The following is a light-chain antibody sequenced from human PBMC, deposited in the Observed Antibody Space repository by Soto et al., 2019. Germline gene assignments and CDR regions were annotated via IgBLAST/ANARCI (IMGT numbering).Light chain of an antibody. J-gene: IGLJ1*01. Sequence: QSVLAQPACVSGSPGQSVTISCTGTSSDVGGYNYVSWYQQHPGKAPKLVIFEVNKRPSGVPDRFSGSKSGNTASLTVSGLQTEDEADYYCNSYAGSNSFVFGTGTKVTV. CDR3: NSYAGSNSFV. CDR2: EVN. V-gene: IGLV2-8*01. CDR1: SSDVGGYNY.